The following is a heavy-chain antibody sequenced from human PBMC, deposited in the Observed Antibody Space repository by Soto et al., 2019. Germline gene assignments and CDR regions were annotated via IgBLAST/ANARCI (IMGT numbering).Heavy chain of an antibody. CDR1: GYTLTELS. CDR2: FDPEDGET. CDR3: ATGVVVVPAATWMWFDP. Sequence: QVQLVQSGAEVKKPGASVKVSCKVSGYTLTELSMHWVRQAPGKGREWMGGFDPEDGETIYAQKFQGRVTMTEDTSTDTAYMELSSLRSEDTAVYYCATGVVVVPAATWMWFDPWGQGNLVTVSS. V-gene: IGHV1-24*01. D-gene: IGHD2-2*01. J-gene: IGHJ5*02.